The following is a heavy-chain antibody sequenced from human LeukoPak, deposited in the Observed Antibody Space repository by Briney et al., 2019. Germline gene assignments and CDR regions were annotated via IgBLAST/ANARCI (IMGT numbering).Heavy chain of an antibody. D-gene: IGHD3-16*01. V-gene: IGHV3-13*04. CDR3: ARGAYTHFDY. CDR2: IGTAGDT. CDR1: GFTFSNYD. Sequence: GGSLRLSCAASGFTFSNYDMHWVRQATGKGLEWVSAIGTAGDTYYPGSVRGRFTMSRENAKNSLYLQMNSLTAGDTAVYYCARGAYTHFDYWGKGILVPVSS. J-gene: IGHJ4*02.